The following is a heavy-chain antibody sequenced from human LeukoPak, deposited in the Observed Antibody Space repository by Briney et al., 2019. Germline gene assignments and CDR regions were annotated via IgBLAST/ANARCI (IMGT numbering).Heavy chain of an antibody. D-gene: IGHD3-22*01. Sequence: ASVKVSCKASGYTFTSYYMHWVRQAPGQGLEWMGGIIPIFGTANYAQKFQGRVTITADESTSTAYMELSSLRSEDTAVYYCAREVGGDYYDSSGYYFDYWGQGTLVTVSS. CDR2: IIPIFGTA. CDR3: AREVGGDYYDSSGYYFDY. V-gene: IGHV1-69*13. CDR1: GYTFTSYY. J-gene: IGHJ4*02.